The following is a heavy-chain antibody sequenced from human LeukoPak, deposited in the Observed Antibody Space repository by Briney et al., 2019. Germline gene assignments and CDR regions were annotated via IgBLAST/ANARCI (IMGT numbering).Heavy chain of an antibody. CDR2: ISGSGGST. D-gene: IGHD6-19*01. CDR1: RFTVSSNY. J-gene: IGHJ5*02. V-gene: IGHV3-23*01. CDR3: AKGSGAWVAVAEWFDP. Sequence: PGGSLRLSCAASRFTVSSNYMSWVRQAPGKGLEWVSAISGSGGSTYCADSVKGRFTISRDNSKNTLYLQMNSLRAEDTAVYYCAKGSGAWVAVAEWFDPWGQGTLVTVSS.